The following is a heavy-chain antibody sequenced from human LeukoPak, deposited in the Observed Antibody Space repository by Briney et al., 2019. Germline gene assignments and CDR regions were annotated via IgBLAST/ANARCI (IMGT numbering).Heavy chain of an antibody. CDR3: AKRSGYRNFDY. J-gene: IGHJ4*02. Sequence: GSLRLSCAATAFPFSSSAMSGVRQAPGKGLGWVSAISNSGGATYYADSVKGRFTISRDNSKNTLYLQMNSLRAEDTAVYYCAKRSGYRNFDYWGQGTLVTVSS. D-gene: IGHD5-12*01. CDR1: AFPFSSSA. V-gene: IGHV3-23*01. CDR2: ISNSGGAT.